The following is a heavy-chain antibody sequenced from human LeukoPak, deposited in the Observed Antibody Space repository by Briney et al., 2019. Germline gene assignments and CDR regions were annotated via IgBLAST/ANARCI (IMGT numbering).Heavy chain of an antibody. CDR2: ISAYNGNT. D-gene: IGHD1-1*01. CDR1: GYTFTSYG. V-gene: IGHV1-18*01. CDR3: ARDRRVRGTGTTLVLDY. J-gene: IGHJ4*02. Sequence: ASVKVSCKASGYTFTSYGISWVRQAPGQGLEWMGWISAYNGNTNYAQKLQGRVTMTTDTSTSTAYMELRSLRSDDTAVYYCARDRRVRGTGTTLVLDYWSQGTLVTVSS.